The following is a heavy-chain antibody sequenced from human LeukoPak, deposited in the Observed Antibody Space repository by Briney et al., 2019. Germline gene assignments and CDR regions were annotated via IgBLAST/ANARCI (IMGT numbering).Heavy chain of an antibody. V-gene: IGHV1-18*01. CDR2: NSAYNGNT. J-gene: IGHJ6*02. D-gene: IGHD1-1*01. CDR3: ARDGMTTYYYYGMDV. Sequence: ASVKVSCKASGYTFTSYGISWVRQAPGQGLEWMGWNSAYNGNTNYAQKLQGRVTMTTDTSTSTAYMELRSLRSDDTAVYYCARDGMTTYYYYGMDVWGQGTTVTVSS. CDR1: GYTFTSYG.